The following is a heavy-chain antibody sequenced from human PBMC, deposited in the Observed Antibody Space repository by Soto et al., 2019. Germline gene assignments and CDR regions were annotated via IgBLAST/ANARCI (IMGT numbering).Heavy chain of an antibody. CDR2: INHSGST. J-gene: IGHJ6*02. Sequence: SDSLALSCAVYGGCVRVYDWSWIRQPPGKGLEWIGEINHSGSTNYNPSLKSRVTISVDASKNQFSLKLSSVTAADTAVYYCARGYYDFWSGYYFHYYYYGMDVWGQGTTVTVSS. CDR3: ARGYYDFWSGYYFHYYYYGMDV. CDR1: GGCVRVYD. D-gene: IGHD3-3*01. V-gene: IGHV4-34*01.